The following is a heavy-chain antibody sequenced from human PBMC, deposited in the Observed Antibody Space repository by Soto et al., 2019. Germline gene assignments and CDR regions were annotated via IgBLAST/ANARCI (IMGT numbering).Heavy chain of an antibody. V-gene: IGHV4-30-2*01. Sequence: QLQLQESGSGLVKPSQTLSLTCAVSGGSISSGGYSWSWIRQPPGTGLEWIGYIYHSGSTYYNPSLKTRVTLSVDRSKPQFSLKLCSVTAADTAVYYCASAGGLGAVAADYWGQGTLVTVSS. CDR2: IYHSGST. J-gene: IGHJ4*02. D-gene: IGHD6-19*01. CDR3: ASAGGLGAVAADY. CDR1: GGSISSGGYS.